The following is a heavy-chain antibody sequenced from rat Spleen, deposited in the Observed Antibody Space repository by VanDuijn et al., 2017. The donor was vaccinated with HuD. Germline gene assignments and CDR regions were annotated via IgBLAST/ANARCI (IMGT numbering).Heavy chain of an antibody. Sequence: EVQLVESGGGLVQPGRSLKLSCVASGLTFNKYWMTWVRQAPTKGLEWVAYISIGGGTTFYRDSVKGRFTISRDDAKRTLYLQMDSLRSEDTATYYCARHPMDAWGQGASVTVSS. CDR2: ISIGGGTT. V-gene: IGHV5-25*01. CDR1: GLTFNKYW. J-gene: IGHJ4*01. CDR3: ARHPMDA.